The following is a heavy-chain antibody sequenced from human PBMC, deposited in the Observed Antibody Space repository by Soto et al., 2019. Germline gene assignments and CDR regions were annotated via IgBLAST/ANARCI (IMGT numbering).Heavy chain of an antibody. J-gene: IGHJ4*02. D-gene: IGHD2-21*02. CDR1: GYTLTELS. CDR2: FDPEDGET. CDR3: ATTVVTAIPWSYYFDY. V-gene: IGHV1-24*01. Sequence: ASVKVSCKVSGYTLTELSMHWVRQAPGKGLEWMGGFDPEDGETIYAQKFQGRVTMTEDTSTDTAYMELSSLRSEDTAVYYCATTVVTAIPWSYYFDYWGQGTLVTVSS.